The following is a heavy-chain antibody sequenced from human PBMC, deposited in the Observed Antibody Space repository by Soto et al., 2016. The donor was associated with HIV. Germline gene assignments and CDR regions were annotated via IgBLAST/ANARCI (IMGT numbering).Heavy chain of an antibody. V-gene: IGHV1-69*01. CDR2: IIPFFSTA. Sequence: QVQLVQSGAEVKKPGSSVKVSCKASGDTFSSYAISWVRQAPGQGLEWMGGIIPFFSTANYAQKFQGRVTITADESTSTAYMELSSLRSEDTAVYYCARASDYYDSSGPTGYWYFDLWGLAPWSLSPQ. J-gene: IGHJ2*01. D-gene: IGHD3-22*01. CDR1: GDTFSSYA. CDR3: ARASDYYDSSGPTGYWYFDL.